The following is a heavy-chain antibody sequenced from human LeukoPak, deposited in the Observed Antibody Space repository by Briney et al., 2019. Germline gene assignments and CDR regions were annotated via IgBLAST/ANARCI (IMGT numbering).Heavy chain of an antibody. D-gene: IGHD3-22*01. Sequence: GGSLRLSCPASGFTFTNFAMSWVRQAPGKGLEWVSGILASGGTTYYADSVKGRFTSSRDNSKNTLYLQMSSLRAEDTAIYYCAKNYYDYTGPYSWVFDYWGQGTLVTVSS. CDR2: ILASGGTT. CDR3: AKNYYDYTGPYSWVFDY. CDR1: GFTFTNFA. J-gene: IGHJ4*02. V-gene: IGHV3-23*01.